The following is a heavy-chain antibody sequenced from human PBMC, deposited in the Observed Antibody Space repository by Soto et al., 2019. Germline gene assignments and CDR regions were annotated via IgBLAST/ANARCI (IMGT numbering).Heavy chain of an antibody. Sequence: EVQLVESGGGLLKPGESLRLSCAASGFNFNIAWLNWVRQAPGKGLEWVGRIRTNTEGGTTDYAAPVRGRFTISRDDSNNSLFLIMNSLKTEDTAVYYCTTDITVASPYGGRWGQGTLVTVSS. CDR2: IRTNTEGGTT. CDR3: TTDITVASPYGGR. D-gene: IGHD1-20*01. CDR1: GFNFNIAW. V-gene: IGHV3-15*07. J-gene: IGHJ4*02.